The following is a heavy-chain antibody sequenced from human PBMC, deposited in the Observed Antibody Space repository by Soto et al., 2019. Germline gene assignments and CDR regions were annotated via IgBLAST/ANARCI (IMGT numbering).Heavy chain of an antibody. D-gene: IGHD3-22*01. CDR1: GFTFSSYG. J-gene: IGHJ4*01. Sequence: GSLRLFCAASGFTFSSYGMLCVRQAPGKGLEWVAIIWYDGSNRYYADAVKGRFTITRDNSKNTVYLQMNSLRAEDTAVYYCARDNYDRSSYPFDDWGHGTLVTVSS. V-gene: IGHV3-33*01. CDR2: IWYDGSNR. CDR3: ARDNYDRSSYPFDD.